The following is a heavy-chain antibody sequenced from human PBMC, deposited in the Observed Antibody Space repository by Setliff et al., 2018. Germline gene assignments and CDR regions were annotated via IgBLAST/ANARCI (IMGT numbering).Heavy chain of an antibody. CDR3: ARERMYYNFWSGYSDY. D-gene: IGHD3-3*01. Sequence: SETLSLTCTVSGGSISSSSYYWGWIRQPPGKGLEWIGSIYYSGSTYYNPSLKSRVTISVDTSKNQFSLKLSSVTAADTAVYYRARERMYYNFWSGYSDYWGQGTLVTVSS. CDR2: IYYSGST. V-gene: IGHV4-39*07. CDR1: GGSISSSSYY. J-gene: IGHJ4*02.